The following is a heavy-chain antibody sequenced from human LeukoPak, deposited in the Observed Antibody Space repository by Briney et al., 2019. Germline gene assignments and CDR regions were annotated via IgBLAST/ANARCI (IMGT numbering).Heavy chain of an antibody. CDR3: SRDHRRDGYKIDY. Sequence: SETLSLTCAVYGGSFSGYYWSWIRQPPGKGLEWIGEINHSGSTNYNPSLKSRVTISVDTSKNQFSLKLSSVTAADTAVYYCSRDHRRDGYKIDYWGQRTLVSVSS. CDR2: INHSGST. J-gene: IGHJ4*02. D-gene: IGHD5-24*01. CDR1: GGSFSGYY. V-gene: IGHV4-34*01.